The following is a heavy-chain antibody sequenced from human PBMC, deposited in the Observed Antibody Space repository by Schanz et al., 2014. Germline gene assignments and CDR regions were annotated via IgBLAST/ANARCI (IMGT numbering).Heavy chain of an antibody. CDR1: GYTFTSYD. D-gene: IGHD6-13*01. J-gene: IGHJ4*02. CDR3: ARDGEAAAGCDY. CDR2: MNPNSGNT. V-gene: IGHV1-8*02. Sequence: QVQLVQSGAEVKKPGASVRLSCEASGYTFTSYDINWVRQAPGQGLEWMGWMNPNSGNTGYAQKFQGRVTMTRDTSTSTVNMELSSLRSEDTAVYYCARDGEAAAGCDYWGQGTLVTVSS.